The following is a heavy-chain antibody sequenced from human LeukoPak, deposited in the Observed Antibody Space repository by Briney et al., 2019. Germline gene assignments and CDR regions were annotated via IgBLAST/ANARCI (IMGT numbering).Heavy chain of an antibody. CDR2: ISAYNGNT. D-gene: IGHD5-24*01. CDR3: SRGRDGYNPTADY. CDR1: GYTFTNYG. J-gene: IGHJ4*02. V-gene: IGHV1-18*01. Sequence: ASVKVSCKASGYTFTNYGISWARQAPGQGLEWMGWISAYNGNTNYAQKVQGRVTMTTDTSTSTAYMELRSLRSDDSAVYYCSRGRDGYNPTADYWGQGTLVTVSS.